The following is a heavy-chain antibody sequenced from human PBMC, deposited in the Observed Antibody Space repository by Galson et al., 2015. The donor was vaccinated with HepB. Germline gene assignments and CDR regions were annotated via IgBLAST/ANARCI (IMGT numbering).Heavy chain of an antibody. D-gene: IGHD5-18*01. CDR3: ARGIRQQDYYYYGVDV. V-gene: IGHV1-2*06. CDR1: GYIFTGYY. CDR2: INPNSGGT. J-gene: IGHJ6*02. Sequence: SVKVSCKASGYIFTGYYIHWVRQAPGQGLEWMGRINPNSGGTNYAQNFQDRVTMTRDTSISTAYMELSRLKSDDTAAYFCARGIRQQDYYYYGVDVWGQGTTVTVSS.